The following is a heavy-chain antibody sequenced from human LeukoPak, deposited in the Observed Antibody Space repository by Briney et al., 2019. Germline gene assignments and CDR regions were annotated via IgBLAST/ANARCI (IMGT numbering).Heavy chain of an antibody. D-gene: IGHD1/OR15-1a*01. CDR1: GGSINSHY. CDR3: ARHGGTVAINDAFDI. V-gene: IGHV4-59*08. J-gene: IGHJ3*02. CDR2: IYYSGRT. Sequence: SETLCLTCIVSGGSINSHYWSWIRQPPGKGLEWIGYIYYSGRTSYNPSLKSRVTISVDTSNNQFSLKLDSVTAADTAVYFCARHGGTVAINDAFDIWGQGTMVTVSS.